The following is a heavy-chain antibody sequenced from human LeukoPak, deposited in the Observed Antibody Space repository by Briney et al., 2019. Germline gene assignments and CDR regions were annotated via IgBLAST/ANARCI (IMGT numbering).Heavy chain of an antibody. CDR1: GYTFTGYY. D-gene: IGHD3-16*02. V-gene: IGHV1-2*02. CDR2: INPNSGGA. J-gene: IGHJ3*02. CDR3: AREPRYDYVWGSYRPDAFDI. Sequence: ASVKVSCKASGYTFTGYYMHWVRQAPGQGLEWMGWINPNSGGANYAQKFQGRVTMTRDTSISTAYMELSRLRSDDTAVYYCAREPRYDYVWGSYRPDAFDIWGQGTMVTVSS.